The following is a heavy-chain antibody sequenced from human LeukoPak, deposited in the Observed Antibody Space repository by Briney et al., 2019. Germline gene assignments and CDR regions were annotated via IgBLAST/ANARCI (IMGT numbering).Heavy chain of an antibody. J-gene: IGHJ1*01. V-gene: IGHV1-69*10. Sequence: ASVKVSCKASGGTFSSYAISWVRQAPGQGLEWMGGIIPILGTANYAQKFQGRVTITADKSTSTAYMELSSLRSEDAAVYYCASNGDYVPTEYFQHWGQGTLVTVSS. CDR3: ASNGDYVPTEYFQH. CDR1: GGTFSSYA. D-gene: IGHD4-17*01. CDR2: IIPILGTA.